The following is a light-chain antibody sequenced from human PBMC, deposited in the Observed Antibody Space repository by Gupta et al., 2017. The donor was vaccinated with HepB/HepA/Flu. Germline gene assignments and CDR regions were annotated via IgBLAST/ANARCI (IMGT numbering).Light chain of an antibody. J-gene: IGKJ1*01. CDR1: QSVNSNL. CDR3: QQDGSTPRT. CDR2: AAS. V-gene: IGKV3-20*01. Sequence: EIVLTQSPGTLSLSPGERATLSCRASQSVNSNLLAWYQQKPGQAPRLLIYAASNRATGVPDRFSGSGSGTDFTLTISRLEPEDFAVYYCQQDGSTPRTFGQGTKVEIK.